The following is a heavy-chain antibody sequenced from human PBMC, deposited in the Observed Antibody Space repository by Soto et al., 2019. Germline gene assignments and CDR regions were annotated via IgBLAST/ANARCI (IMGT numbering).Heavy chain of an antibody. CDR3: ATLGYDGSGYLERYYYGMDV. CDR1: GYSFTSYW. J-gene: IGHJ6*02. V-gene: IGHV5-10-1*01. Sequence: PGESLKISCKGSGYSFTSYWISWVRQMPGKGLEWMGRIDPSDSYTNYSPSFQGHVTISADKSISTAYLQWSSLKASDTAMYYCATLGYDGSGYLERYYYGMDVWGQGTTVTVSS. CDR2: IDPSDSYT. D-gene: IGHD3-22*01.